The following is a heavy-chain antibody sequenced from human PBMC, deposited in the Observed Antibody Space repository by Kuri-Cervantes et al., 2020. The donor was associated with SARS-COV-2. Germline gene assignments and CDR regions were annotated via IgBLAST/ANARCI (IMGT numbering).Heavy chain of an antibody. V-gene: IGHV3-33*01. CDR1: GFTFSSYG. D-gene: IGHD3-22*01. CDR2: IWYDGSNK. J-gene: IGHJ6*02. Sequence: GESLKISCAASGFTFSSYGMHWVRQAPGKGLEWVAVIWYDGSNKYYADSVKGRFTISRDNSKNTLYLQMNSLRAEDTAVYYCARAYDLIYYYGMDVWGQGTTVTVSS. CDR3: ARAYDLIYYYGMDV.